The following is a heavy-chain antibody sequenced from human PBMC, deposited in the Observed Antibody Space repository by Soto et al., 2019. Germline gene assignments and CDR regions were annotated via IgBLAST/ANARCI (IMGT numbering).Heavy chain of an antibody. V-gene: IGHV3-23*01. CDR2: ISGSGGST. CDR1: GFTCSSYA. J-gene: IGHJ4*02. D-gene: IGHD3-9*01. CDR3: AKDLTGDLECFDY. Sequence: GGSLRLSCAASGFTCSSYAMSWVRQAPGKGLEWVSAISGSGGSTYYADSVKGRFTISRDNSKNTLYLQMNSLRAEDTAVYYCAKDLTGDLECFDYWGQGTLVTVSS.